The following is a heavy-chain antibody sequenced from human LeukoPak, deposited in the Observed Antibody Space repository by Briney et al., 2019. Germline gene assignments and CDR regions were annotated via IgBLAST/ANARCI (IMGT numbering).Heavy chain of an antibody. J-gene: IGHJ5*02. CDR2: INWNGGST. CDR1: GSTFDDYG. V-gene: IGHV3-20*04. D-gene: IGHD3-3*01. CDR3: ASTIFGGFDP. Sequence: GGSLRLSCAASGSTFDDYGMNWVRQAPGKGLEWVSGINWNGGSTGYADSVKGRFTISRDNAKNSLYLQMNSLVAEDTALYYCASTIFGGFDPWGQGTLVTVSS.